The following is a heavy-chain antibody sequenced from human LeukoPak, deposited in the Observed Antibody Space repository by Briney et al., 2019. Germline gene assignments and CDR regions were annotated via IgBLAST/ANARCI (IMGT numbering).Heavy chain of an antibody. CDR2: IRSKDYGGTT. V-gene: IGHV3-49*03. D-gene: IGHD1-26*01. Sequence: GGSLRLSCTASGFTFGDYTMNWFRQAPGKGLEWVGFIRSKDYGGTTEYAASVKDRFSISRDDSKCIAYLQMNSLKTEDTAVYYCTREWELPGSDFDYWGQGTLVTVSP. J-gene: IGHJ4*02. CDR3: TREWELPGSDFDY. CDR1: GFTFGDYT.